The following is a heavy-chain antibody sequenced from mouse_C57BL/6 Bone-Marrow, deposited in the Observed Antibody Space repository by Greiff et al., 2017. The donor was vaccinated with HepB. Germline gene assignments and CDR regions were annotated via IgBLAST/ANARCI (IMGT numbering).Heavy chain of an antibody. CDR3: ARSRYYYGNGYVDY. V-gene: IGHV1-64*01. CDR1: GYTFTSYW. Sequence: QVQLQQPGAELVKPGASVKLSCKASGYTFTSYWMHWVKQRPGQGLEWIGMIHPNRGSTNYNEKFKSKATLTVDKSSSTAYMQLSSLTSEDSAVYYYARSRYYYGNGYVDYWGQGTTLTVSS. J-gene: IGHJ2*01. CDR2: IHPNRGST. D-gene: IGHD1-1*01.